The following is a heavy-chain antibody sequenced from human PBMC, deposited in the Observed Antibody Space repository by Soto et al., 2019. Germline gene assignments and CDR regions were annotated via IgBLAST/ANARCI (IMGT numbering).Heavy chain of an antibody. CDR3: ARDRGGDYPDY. CDR1: GLTFSSYW. J-gene: IGHJ4*02. D-gene: IGHD4-17*01. Sequence: VGSLRLSGAASGLTFSSYWMSWVRQAPGKGLEWAANIKQDGSEKYYVDSVKGRFTISRDNAKNSLYLQMNSLRAEDTAVYYCARDRGGDYPDYWGQGTLVTVSS. CDR2: IKQDGSEK. V-gene: IGHV3-7*01.